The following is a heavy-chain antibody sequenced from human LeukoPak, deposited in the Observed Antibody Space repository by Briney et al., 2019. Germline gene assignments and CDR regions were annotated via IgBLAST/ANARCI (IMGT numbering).Heavy chain of an antibody. D-gene: IGHD2-2*01. CDR2: IKSKTDGGTT. CDR1: GFTFSNAW. CDR3: TTARPGGVVVPAATN. Sequence: GGSLRLSCAASGFTFSNAWMSWVRQAPGKGLEWVGRIKSKTDGGTTDYAAPVKGRFTISRDDSKNTLYLQMNSLKTEDTAVYYCTTARPGGVVVPAATNWGQGTLVTVSS. V-gene: IGHV3-15*01. J-gene: IGHJ4*02.